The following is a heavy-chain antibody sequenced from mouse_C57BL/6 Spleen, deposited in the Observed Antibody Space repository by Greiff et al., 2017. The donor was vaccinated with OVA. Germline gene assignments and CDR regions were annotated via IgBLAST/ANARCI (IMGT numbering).Heavy chain of an antibody. CDR3: ARGTTVANWDYFDY. D-gene: IGHD1-1*01. Sequence: QVQLQQSGAELVKPGASVKLSCKASGYAFSSYWMNWVKQRPGKGLEWIGQIYPGDGDTNYNGKFKGKATLTADKSSSTAYMQLSSLTSEDSAVYFCARGTTVANWDYFDYWGQGTTLTVSS. J-gene: IGHJ2*01. CDR1: GYAFSSYW. CDR2: IYPGDGDT. V-gene: IGHV1-80*01.